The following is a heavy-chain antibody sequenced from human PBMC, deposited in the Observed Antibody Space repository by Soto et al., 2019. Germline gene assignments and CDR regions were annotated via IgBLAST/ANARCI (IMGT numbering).Heavy chain of an antibody. Sequence: SQTLSLTCAVSGDSVSSNNIAWNWLRQSPWRGLEWLGRTYYRSKWYNEYAVSVRSRITINLDTSKNQFSLQLNSVTPEDTAVYYCARGRWYTFDYCGQRAQVTVSS. V-gene: IGHV6-1*01. CDR3: ARGRWYTFDY. J-gene: IGHJ4*02. CDR1: GDSVSSNNIA. D-gene: IGHD2-15*01. CDR2: TYYRSKWYN.